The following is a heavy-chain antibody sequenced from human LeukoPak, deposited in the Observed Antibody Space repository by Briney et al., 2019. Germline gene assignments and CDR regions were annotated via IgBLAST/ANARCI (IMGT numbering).Heavy chain of an antibody. CDR2: LSTYFGNT. V-gene: IGHV1-18*04. CDR1: GYTFTSHG. CDR3: ARGLDDILTGSEDAFDI. Sequence: ASVKVSCKASGYTFTSHGISWVRQAPGQELEWMGWLSTYFGNTNYVQKFQGRLTMTTDTSTSTAYMELRSLRSDDTAVYYCARGLDDILTGSEDAFDIWGQGTRVTVSS. J-gene: IGHJ3*02. D-gene: IGHD3-9*01.